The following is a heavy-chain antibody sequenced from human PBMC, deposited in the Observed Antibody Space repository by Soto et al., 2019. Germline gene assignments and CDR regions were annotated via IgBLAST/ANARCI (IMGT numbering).Heavy chain of an antibody. J-gene: IGHJ4*02. CDR2: IYDSGNT. CDR3: ASGLSGDKVDQ. D-gene: IGHD2-21*01. Sequence: QVQLQEPGPGLVKPSQTLSLTCTVSGGSISDGAYYWSWIRQPPGKGLEWIGHIYDSGNTYNNPSLKSRLTISVDTSKNHFSLNLNSVTAADTAVYYCASGLSGDKVDQWGQGTLVTVSS. V-gene: IGHV4-30-4*01. CDR1: GGSISDGAYY.